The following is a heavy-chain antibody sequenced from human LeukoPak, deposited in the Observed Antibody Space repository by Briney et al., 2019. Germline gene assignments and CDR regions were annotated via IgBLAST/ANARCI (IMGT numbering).Heavy chain of an antibody. CDR3: AKRGTAGSWNPEDY. D-gene: IGHD1-1*01. V-gene: IGHV3-23*01. CDR1: GVTISSQA. Sequence: GGSLRLSCVASGVTISSQAMSWVRQAPGKGLEWVSTIGSGYTYYADTVKGRFTISRDISKNTLSLQMNSLRVEDTAVYYCAKRGTAGSWNPEDYWGQGTLVTVSS. CDR2: IGSGYT. J-gene: IGHJ4*02.